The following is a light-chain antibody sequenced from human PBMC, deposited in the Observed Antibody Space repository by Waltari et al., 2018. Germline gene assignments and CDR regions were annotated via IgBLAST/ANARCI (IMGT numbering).Light chain of an antibody. CDR2: GVS. J-gene: IGLJ1*01. CDR3: NSFTSRTTYV. V-gene: IGLV2-14*01. Sequence: QSSLTQPASVSGSPGQSITISCTGTSSDIGAYNYVSWYQQHPGKAPQVMIYGVSNRPSGVFNRFSGSKSGNTASLTISGLQAEDEADYYCNSFTSRTTYVFGTGTKVTVL. CDR1: SSDIGAYNY.